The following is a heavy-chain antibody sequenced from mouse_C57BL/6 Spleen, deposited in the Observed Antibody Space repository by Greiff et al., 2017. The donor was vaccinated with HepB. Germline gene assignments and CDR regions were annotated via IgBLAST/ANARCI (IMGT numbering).Heavy chain of an antibody. D-gene: IGHD1-1*01. CDR2: ISSGGSYT. CDR1: GFTFSSYG. V-gene: IGHV5-6*01. Sequence: EVKLVESGGDLVKPGGSLKLSCAASGFTFSSYGMSWVRQTPDKRLAWVATISSGGSYTYYPDSVKGRFTISRDNAKNTLYLQMSSLKSEDTAMYYCARPHYYGSSYLFAYWGQGTLVTVSA. CDR3: ARPHYYGSSYLFAY. J-gene: IGHJ3*01.